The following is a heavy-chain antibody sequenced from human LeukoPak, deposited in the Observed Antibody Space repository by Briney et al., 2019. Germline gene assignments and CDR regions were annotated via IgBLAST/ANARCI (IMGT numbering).Heavy chain of an antibody. CDR1: GSTFSTYG. D-gene: IGHD3-9*01. J-gene: IGHJ4*02. CDR2: IWYDGSNK. CDR3: ARDGPPGYDILTGFGDY. Sequence: PGRSLRLSCVASGSTFSTYGMHWVRQAPGKGLEWVAVIWYDGSNKYYADSVKGRFTISRDNSKNTLYLQMNSLRVEDTAVYYCARDGPPGYDILTGFGDYWGQGTLVTVSS. V-gene: IGHV3-33*01.